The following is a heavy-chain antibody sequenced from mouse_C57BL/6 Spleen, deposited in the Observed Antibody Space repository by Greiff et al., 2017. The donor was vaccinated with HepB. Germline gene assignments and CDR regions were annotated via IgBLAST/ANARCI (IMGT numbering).Heavy chain of an antibody. J-gene: IGHJ2*01. V-gene: IGHV1-82*01. CDR1: GYAFSSSW. CDR3: ARSDYYGSSLGY. D-gene: IGHD1-1*01. CDR2: IYPGDGDT. Sequence: VQLQQSGPELVKPGASVKISCKASGYAFSSSWMNWVKQRPGKGLEWIGRIYPGDGDTKYNGKFKGKATLTADKSSSTAYMQLSSLTSEDSAVYFCARSDYYGSSLGYWGQGTPLTVSS.